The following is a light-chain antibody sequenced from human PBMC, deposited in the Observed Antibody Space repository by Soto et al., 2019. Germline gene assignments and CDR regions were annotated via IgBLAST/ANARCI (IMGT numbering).Light chain of an antibody. CDR1: SRDVGAYQF. CDR3: SSYTITTAPV. CDR2: EVN. V-gene: IGLV2-14*01. Sequence: QSVLTQPASVSGYPGQSITISCTGSSRDVGAYQFVSWYQQHPGKAPKLVISEVNVRPSGIPDRFSGSKSGNTASLTISGLQADDEASYYCSSYTITTAPVFGSGTKLTVL. J-gene: IGLJ1*01.